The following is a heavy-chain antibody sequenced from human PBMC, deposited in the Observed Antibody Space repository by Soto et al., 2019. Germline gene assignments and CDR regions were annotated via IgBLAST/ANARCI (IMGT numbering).Heavy chain of an antibody. V-gene: IGHV1-18*01. D-gene: IGHD3-22*01. Sequence: QVQLVQSGTEVKKPGASVKVSCKASGYTFNSYGISWVRQAPGQGLEWMGWISPYDDNINYAQNLQGRVTMTTDTSTRTAYMELRSLRSDDTAVYYCARGGYYDSSGSRNYHYYGMDAWGQGTTVTVS. CDR3: ARGGYYDSSGSRNYHYYGMDA. J-gene: IGHJ6*02. CDR1: GYTFNSYG. CDR2: ISPYDDNI.